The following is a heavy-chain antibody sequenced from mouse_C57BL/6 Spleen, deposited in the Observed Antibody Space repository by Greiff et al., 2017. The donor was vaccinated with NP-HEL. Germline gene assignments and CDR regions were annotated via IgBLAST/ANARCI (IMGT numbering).Heavy chain of an antibody. J-gene: IGHJ2*01. CDR2: IYPGDGDT. CDR1: GYAFSSSW. V-gene: IGHV1-82*01. CDR3: ARRGDYYGSADY. D-gene: IGHD1-1*01. Sequence: QVQLKHSGPELVKPGASVKISCKASGYAFSSSWMNWVKQRPGKGLEWIGRIYPGDGDTNYNGKFKGKATLTADKSSSTAYMQLSSLTSEDSAVYFCARRGDYYGSADYWGQGTTLTVSS.